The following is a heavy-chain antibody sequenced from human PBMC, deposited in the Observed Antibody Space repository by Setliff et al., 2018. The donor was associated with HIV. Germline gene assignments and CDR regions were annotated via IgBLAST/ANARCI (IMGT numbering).Heavy chain of an antibody. D-gene: IGHD6-13*01. J-gene: IGHJ6*02. CDR2: IKGDGSAT. Sequence: GGSLRLSCAASGFSFSSYWMSWVRQAPGKGLEWVANIKGDGSATYYVDSVKGRFTISRDNANNSLCLQMNSLRVEDTAVYYCARDPNSSWHVGFYNYGMDVWGQGTTVTVSS. CDR1: GFSFSSYW. CDR3: ARDPNSSWHVGFYNYGMDV. V-gene: IGHV3-7*01.